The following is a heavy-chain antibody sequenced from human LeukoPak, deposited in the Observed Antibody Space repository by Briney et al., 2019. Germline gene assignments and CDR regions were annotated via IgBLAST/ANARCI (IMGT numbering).Heavy chain of an antibody. J-gene: IGHJ4*02. D-gene: IGHD4/OR15-4a*01. CDR1: GGTFSSYA. Sequence: VASVKVSCKASGGTFSSYAISWVRQAPGQGLEWMGRIIPIFGTANYAQKFQGRVTITTDESTSTAYMELSRLRSEDTAVYYWARDRGAMVSPELDYWGQGTLVTVPS. V-gene: IGHV1-69*05. CDR3: ARDRGAMVSPELDY. CDR2: IIPIFGTA.